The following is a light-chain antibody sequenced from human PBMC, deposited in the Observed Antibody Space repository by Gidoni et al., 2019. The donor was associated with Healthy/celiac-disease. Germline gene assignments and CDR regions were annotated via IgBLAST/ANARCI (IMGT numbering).Light chain of an antibody. V-gene: IGKV1-9*01. Sequence: DIHLTQSPSFLSASVGDRVTITCRASQGVSSYLAWYQQKPGKVPKLLIYGAFTLQSGVPSRFSGSGSGTEFSLTISSLQPEDFAAYYCQQLNSYPFTFXXXTKLEIK. CDR3: QQLNSYPFT. CDR2: GAF. J-gene: IGKJ2*01. CDR1: QGVSSY.